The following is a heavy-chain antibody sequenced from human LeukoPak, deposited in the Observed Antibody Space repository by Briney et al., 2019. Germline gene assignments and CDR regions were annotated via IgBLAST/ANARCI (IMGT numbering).Heavy chain of an antibody. J-gene: IGHJ4*02. Sequence: GGSLRLSCAASGFTFDDYTMHGVRQAPGKGLEWVSLISWDGGSTYYADSVKGRFTISRDNSKNSLYLQMNSLRTEDTALYYCAKDIGGNSAYWGQGTLVTVSS. CDR1: GFTFDDYT. CDR2: ISWDGGST. D-gene: IGHD4-23*01. V-gene: IGHV3-43*01. CDR3: AKDIGGNSAY.